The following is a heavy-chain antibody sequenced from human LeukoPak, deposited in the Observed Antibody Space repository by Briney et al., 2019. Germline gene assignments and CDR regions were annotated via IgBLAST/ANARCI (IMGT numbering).Heavy chain of an antibody. CDR1: GFNFANAY. CDR2: IKNKVGGGTA. J-gene: IGHJ4*02. Sequence: PGGSLRLSCAASGFNFANAYMSWVRQAPGKGLEWVGRIKNKVGGGTADYSAPVKGRFTISRGDSKNTLYLQMNSLKIEDTAVYYCTSDWGVLADNWGQGTLVTVSS. D-gene: IGHD3-16*01. V-gene: IGHV3-15*01. CDR3: TSDWGVLADN.